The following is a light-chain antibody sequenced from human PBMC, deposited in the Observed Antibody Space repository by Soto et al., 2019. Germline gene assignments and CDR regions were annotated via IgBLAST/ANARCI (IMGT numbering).Light chain of an antibody. CDR2: SSN. V-gene: IGLV1-44*01. J-gene: IGLJ2*01. CDR3: AAWDDSLNGVV. Sequence: QSVLTQPPSASGTPGQRVTISCSGSSSNIRSNAVSWYQQLPGTAPKLLIYSSNQRPSGVPDRISGSKSGTSASLAISGLQSEDEADYYCAAWDDSLNGVVFGGGTKVTVL. CDR1: SSNIRSNA.